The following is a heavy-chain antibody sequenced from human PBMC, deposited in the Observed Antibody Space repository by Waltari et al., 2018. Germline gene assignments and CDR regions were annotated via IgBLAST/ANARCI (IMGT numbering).Heavy chain of an antibody. Sequence: EVQLVESGGGLVQSGESLRLSCAASGFILSGRYLSWVRQAPGKGLEWVATIRHDGNEKYYVDSVKGRFTVSRDNARNALYLQMTSLRPEDTAVYYCARIPYSSGWTYYFDYWGQGTLVTVSS. CDR2: IRHDGNEK. V-gene: IGHV3-7*02. CDR1: GFILSGRY. CDR3: ARIPYSSGWTYYFDY. J-gene: IGHJ4*02. D-gene: IGHD6-19*01.